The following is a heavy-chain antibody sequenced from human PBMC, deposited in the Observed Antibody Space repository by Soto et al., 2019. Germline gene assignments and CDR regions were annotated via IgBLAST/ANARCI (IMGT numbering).Heavy chain of an antibody. V-gene: IGHV3-48*02. CDR2: ISSSSSTI. CDR1: GFTFSSYS. J-gene: IGHJ6*02. Sequence: GSLRLSCAASGFTFSSYSMNWVRQAPGKGLEWVSCISSSSSTIYYADSVKGRFTISRDNAKNSLYLQMNSLRDEDTAVYYCARVQYYDSSGYYLYYYYGMDVWGQGTTVTVSS. D-gene: IGHD3-22*01. CDR3: ARVQYYDSSGYYLYYYYGMDV.